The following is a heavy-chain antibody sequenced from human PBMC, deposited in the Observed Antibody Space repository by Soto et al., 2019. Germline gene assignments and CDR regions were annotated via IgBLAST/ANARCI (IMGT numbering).Heavy chain of an antibody. CDR1: GFTFSSYG. Sequence: QVQLVESGGGVVQPGRSLRLSCAASGFTFSSYGMHWVRQAPGKGLEWAAVIWYDGSNKYYADSVKGRFTISRDNSKNTLYLQMNSQRAEDTAVYYCVRGGLGVVAALYGMDVWGQGTTVTVSS. J-gene: IGHJ6*02. CDR2: IWYDGSNK. D-gene: IGHD2-15*01. V-gene: IGHV3-33*01. CDR3: VRGGLGVVAALYGMDV.